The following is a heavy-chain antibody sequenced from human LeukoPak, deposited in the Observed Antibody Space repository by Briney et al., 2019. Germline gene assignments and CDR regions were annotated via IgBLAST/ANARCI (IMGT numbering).Heavy chain of an antibody. D-gene: IGHD1-14*01. CDR3: ARVAGGITGTTYWFDP. Sequence: SQTLSLTCAISGDSVSSNSAAWNWIRQSPSRGLEWLGRAYYRSKWYNDYAVSVKSRITINPDTSKNQFSLQLNSVTPEDTAVYYCARVAGGITGTTYWFDPWGQGTLVTVSS. CDR1: GDSVSSNSAA. J-gene: IGHJ5*02. V-gene: IGHV6-1*01. CDR2: AYYRSKWYN.